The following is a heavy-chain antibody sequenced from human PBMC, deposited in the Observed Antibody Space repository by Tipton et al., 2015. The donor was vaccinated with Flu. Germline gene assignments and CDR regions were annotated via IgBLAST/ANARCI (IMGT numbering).Heavy chain of an antibody. CDR3: ARVIPELVAGLDS. CDR2: FSGSGGTT. CDR1: GFTFSSYE. V-gene: IGHV3-23*01. J-gene: IGHJ4*02. Sequence: SLRLSCAASGFTFSSYEMNWVRQAPGKGLEWVSGFSGSGGTTFFADSVRGRFTISRDFFKNTLYLQMSSLRAEDTAVYYCARVIPELVAGLDSWGQGTLVTVSS. D-gene: IGHD6-19*01.